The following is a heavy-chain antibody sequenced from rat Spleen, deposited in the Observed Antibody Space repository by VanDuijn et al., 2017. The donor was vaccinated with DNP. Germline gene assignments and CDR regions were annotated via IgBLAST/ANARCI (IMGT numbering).Heavy chain of an antibody. J-gene: IGHJ2*01. CDR2: IINDGSRT. D-gene: IGHD1-1*01. Sequence: EVQLVESGGGLVQPGRSLKLSCAASGFTFSYYGMAWVRQAPKKGLEWVATIINDGSRTYYRDSVKGRFTISRDNAKSTLYLQMNSLGSEDTATYYCTRRDSSLLLHGFFDYWGQGVMVTVSS. V-gene: IGHV5-7*01. CDR3: TRRDSSLLLHGFFDY. CDR1: GFTFSYYG.